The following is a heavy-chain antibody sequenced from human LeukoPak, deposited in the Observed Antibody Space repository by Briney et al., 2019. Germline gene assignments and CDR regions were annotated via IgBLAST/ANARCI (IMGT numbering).Heavy chain of an antibody. J-gene: IGHJ4*02. CDR1: GFTFSSYA. Sequence: PGGSLRLSCAASGFTFSSYAMSWVRQAPGKGLEWVSAISGSGGSTYYADSVKGRFTISRDNSKNTLYLQMNSLGAEDTAVYYCAKKNRPDYYDSSGSLDYWGQGTLVTVSS. CDR2: ISGSGGST. CDR3: AKKNRPDYYDSSGSLDY. V-gene: IGHV3-23*01. D-gene: IGHD3-22*01.